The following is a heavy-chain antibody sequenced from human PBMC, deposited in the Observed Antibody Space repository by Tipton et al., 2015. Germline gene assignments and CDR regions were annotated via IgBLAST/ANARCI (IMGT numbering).Heavy chain of an antibody. D-gene: IGHD5-12*01. CDR3: ASTAGVVATLDY. V-gene: IGHV4-31*03. CDR2: IYYLEST. J-gene: IGHJ4*02. Sequence: TLSLTCTVSGDSINNLIYYWTWIRQHPGKGLEWIGYIYYLESTYYNPSLKSRVTISADTSKNQFSLKLSSVTAADTAVYYCASTAGVVATLDYWGQGTLVTVSS. CDR1: GDSINNLIYY.